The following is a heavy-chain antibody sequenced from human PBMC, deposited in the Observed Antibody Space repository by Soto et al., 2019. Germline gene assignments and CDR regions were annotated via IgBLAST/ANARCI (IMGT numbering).Heavy chain of an antibody. Sequence: QVQLQQWGAGLLKPSETLSLTCAVYGGSFSGYYWSWISQPPGKGLEWIGEINHSGSTNYNPYLKIRVTISVDTSKNQFALKLSSVTAADTAVYYCARGFSGGSVTTGAYYFDYWGQGTLVTVSS. CDR2: INHSGST. J-gene: IGHJ4*02. D-gene: IGHD4-17*01. V-gene: IGHV4-34*01. CDR3: ARGFSGGSVTTGAYYFDY. CDR1: GGSFSGYY.